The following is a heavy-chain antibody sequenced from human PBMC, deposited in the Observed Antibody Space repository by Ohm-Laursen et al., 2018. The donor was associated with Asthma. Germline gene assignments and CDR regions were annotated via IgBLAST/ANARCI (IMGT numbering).Heavy chain of an antibody. J-gene: IGHJ6*02. D-gene: IGHD7-27*01. CDR2: IYHSVST. V-gene: IGHV4-30-4*01. Sequence: TLSLTCTVFGGSIGSDDYYWSWIRQPPGKGLEWIGYIYHSVSTYYSPSLKSRVTISGDTSKNQFSLNLSSVTAADTAVYYCARANWGGRDYYYGMDVWGQGTTVTVSS. CDR1: GGSIGSDDYY. CDR3: ARANWGGRDYYYGMDV.